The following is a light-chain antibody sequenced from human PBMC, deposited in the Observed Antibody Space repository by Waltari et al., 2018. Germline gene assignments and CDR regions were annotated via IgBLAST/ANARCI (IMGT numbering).Light chain of an antibody. CDR1: SSDAGGYNY. CDR2: EVS. CDR3: SSFAGGGNPVL. J-gene: IGLJ2*01. Sequence: QSALTQPPSASGSPGQSVTIPCRGTSSDAGGYNYVSWYQQHPGKVPKLMIFEVSKRPSGVPDRFSGSKSGNTASLTVSGLQAEDEADYYCSSFAGGGNPVLFGGGTRLTVL. V-gene: IGLV2-8*01.